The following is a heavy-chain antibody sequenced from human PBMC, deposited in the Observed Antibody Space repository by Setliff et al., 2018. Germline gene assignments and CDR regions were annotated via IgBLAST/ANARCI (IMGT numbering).Heavy chain of an antibody. V-gene: IGHV4-59*08. Sequence: PSETLSLTCTVSGGSISTFYWSWIRQSPEKGLEWIAYIHYSGSTNQNPSLKSRVTISVDTSKNQFSLRLKSVTAADTAVYYCARGNSRSSVWYVVPHFDYWGQGTLVTVSS. CDR1: GGSISTFY. J-gene: IGHJ4*02. D-gene: IGHD6-19*01. CDR3: ARGNSRSSVWYVVPHFDY. CDR2: IHYSGST.